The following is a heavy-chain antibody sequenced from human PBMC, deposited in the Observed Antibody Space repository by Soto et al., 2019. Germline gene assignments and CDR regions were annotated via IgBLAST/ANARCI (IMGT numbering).Heavy chain of an antibody. CDR1: GFTFSSYG. Sequence: PXGSLRLSCAASGFTFSSYGMHWVRQAPGKGLEWVAVISYDGSNKYYADSVKGRFTISRDNSKNTLYLQMKSLRAEDTAVYYCAKDMGTTRYYYYGMDVWGQGTTVTVSS. CDR3: AKDMGTTRYYYYGMDV. D-gene: IGHD1-7*01. CDR2: ISYDGSNK. J-gene: IGHJ6*02. V-gene: IGHV3-30*18.